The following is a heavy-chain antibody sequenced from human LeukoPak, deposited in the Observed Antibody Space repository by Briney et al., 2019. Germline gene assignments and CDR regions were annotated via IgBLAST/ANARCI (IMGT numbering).Heavy chain of an antibody. CDR2: MNPNSGNT. D-gene: IGHD3-3*01. CDR1: GYTFTSYD. J-gene: IGHJ5*02. Sequence: EASVKVSCKASGYTFTSYDINWVRQATGQGLEWMGWMNPNSGNTGYAQKFKGRVTMTRNTSISTAYMELSSLRSEDTAVYYCARGNYDFWSGYYSGGDWFDPWGQGTLVTVSS. CDR3: ARGNYDFWSGYYSGGDWFDP. V-gene: IGHV1-8*01.